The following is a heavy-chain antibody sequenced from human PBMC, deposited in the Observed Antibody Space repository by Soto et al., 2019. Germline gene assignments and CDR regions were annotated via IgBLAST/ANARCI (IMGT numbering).Heavy chain of an antibody. J-gene: IGHJ6*02. D-gene: IGHD3-10*01. CDR1: GGTFSSYA. Sequence: QVQLVQSGAEVKKPGSSVKVSCKASGGTFSSYAISWVRQTPGQEIEWMGGIIPIFGTANYAQKFQGRVTITADESTSTAYMELSSLRSEDTAVYYCARGLVAGGYYYGMDVWGQGTTVTVSS. V-gene: IGHV1-69*12. CDR3: ARGLVAGGYYYGMDV. CDR2: IIPIFGTA.